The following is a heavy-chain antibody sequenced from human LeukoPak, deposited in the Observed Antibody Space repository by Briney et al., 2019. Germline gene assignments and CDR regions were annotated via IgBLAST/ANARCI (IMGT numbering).Heavy chain of an antibody. V-gene: IGHV3-30-3*01. D-gene: IGHD3-10*01. J-gene: IGHJ3*02. Sequence: QPGRSLRLSCAAAGFTFSSYAMHWVRQAPGKGLEWVAVISYDGSNKYYADSVEGRFTISRDNSKNTLYLQMNSLRAEDTAVYYCARGNDHDAFDIWGQGTMVTVSS. CDR3: ARGNDHDAFDI. CDR1: GFTFSSYA. CDR2: ISYDGSNK.